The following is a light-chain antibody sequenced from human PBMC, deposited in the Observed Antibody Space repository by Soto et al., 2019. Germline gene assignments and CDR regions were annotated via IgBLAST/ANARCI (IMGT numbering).Light chain of an antibody. V-gene: IGLV2-8*01. Sequence: QSALTQPPSASGSPGQSVTISCTGTSSDVGGYNYVSWYQQYPGRAPKLMIYEVTKRPSGVPDRFSGSKSGNTASLTVSGRQAEDEADYCCSSYAASNNFYFVFGGGTQLTVL. CDR3: SSYAASNNFYFV. J-gene: IGLJ3*02. CDR1: SSDVGGYNY. CDR2: EVT.